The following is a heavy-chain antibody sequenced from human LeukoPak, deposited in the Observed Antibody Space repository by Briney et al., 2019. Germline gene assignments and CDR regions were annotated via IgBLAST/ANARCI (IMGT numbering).Heavy chain of an antibody. CDR2: LFWDGDK. CDR3: AHRRVTVGALAHFDY. V-gene: IGHV2-5*02. Sequence: SGPTLVNPTQTLTLTCTFSGFSLNTTGVGVGWIRQPPGKALEWLALLFWDGDKRYSPSLKNRLTVTHDTSKDQVVLTLINMDPVDTATYYCAHRRVTVGALAHFDYWGQGTLVTVSS. CDR1: GFSLNTTGVG. J-gene: IGHJ4*02. D-gene: IGHD1-26*01.